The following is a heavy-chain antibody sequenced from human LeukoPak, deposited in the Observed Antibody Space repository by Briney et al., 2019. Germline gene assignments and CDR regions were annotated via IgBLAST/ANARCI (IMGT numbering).Heavy chain of an antibody. J-gene: IGHJ4*02. D-gene: IGHD3-16*01. V-gene: IGHV4-39*01. CDR1: GGSISSSSYY. CDR2: IYYSGST. Sequence: SETLSLTCTVSGGSISSSSYYWGWIRQPPGKGLEWIGSIYYSGSTYYNPSLKSRVTISVGTSKNQFSLKLSSVTAADTAVYYCARRVLPRSAMTTFYVSYFDYWGQGTLVTVSS. CDR3: ARRVLPRSAMTTFYVSYFDY.